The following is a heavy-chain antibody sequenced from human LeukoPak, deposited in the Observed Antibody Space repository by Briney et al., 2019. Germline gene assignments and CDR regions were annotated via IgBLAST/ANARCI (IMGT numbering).Heavy chain of an antibody. CDR1: GYSFTSYW. J-gene: IGHJ4*02. CDR2: IYPGDSDT. D-gene: IGHD6-19*01. Sequence: GESLKISCKGSGYSFTSYWIGWVRQMPGKGLEWMGIIYPGDSDTRYSPSFQGQVTISADKSISTAYLQWSSLKASDTAMYYCARWDRYSNGWYYFDYWGQGTLVTVSS. CDR3: ARWDRYSNGWYYFDY. V-gene: IGHV5-51*01.